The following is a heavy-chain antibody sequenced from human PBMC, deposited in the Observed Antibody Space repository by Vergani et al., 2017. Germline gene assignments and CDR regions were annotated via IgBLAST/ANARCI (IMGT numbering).Heavy chain of an antibody. CDR3: ARADNGGNYAGGVYYYDYGMDV. CDR1: GFTFSSYS. J-gene: IGHJ6*02. CDR2: ISSSSSYI. D-gene: IGHD4-23*01. V-gene: IGHV3-21*01. Sequence: VQLVESGGGVVQPGRSLRLSCAASGFTFSSYSMNWVRQAPGKGLEWVSSISSSSSYIYYADSVKGRFTISRDNAKNSLYLQMNSLRAEDTTVYYCARADNGGNYAGGVYYYDYGMDVWGQGTTVTVSS.